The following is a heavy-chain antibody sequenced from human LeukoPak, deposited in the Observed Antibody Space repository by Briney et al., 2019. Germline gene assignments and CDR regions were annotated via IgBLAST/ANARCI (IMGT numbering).Heavy chain of an antibody. Sequence: GGSLRLSCAASGFTFSSYWMSWVRQAPGKGLEWVANIKQDGSEKYYVDSVKGRFTISRDNAKNSLYPQMNSLRAEDTAVYYCARGGSYCSSTRCYDTLGYFDLWGRGTLVTVSS. J-gene: IGHJ2*01. V-gene: IGHV3-7*01. D-gene: IGHD2-2*01. CDR1: GFTFSSYW. CDR2: IKQDGSEK. CDR3: ARGGSYCSSTRCYDTLGYFDL.